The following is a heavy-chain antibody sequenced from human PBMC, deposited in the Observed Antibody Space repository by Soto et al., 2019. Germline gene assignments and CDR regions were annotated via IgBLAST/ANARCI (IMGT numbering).Heavy chain of an antibody. CDR1: GFTFGNYW. CDR3: ARDVSPGSSGYYLEAFDI. CDR2: IKGDGSAK. J-gene: IGHJ3*02. D-gene: IGHD6-25*01. Sequence: EVQLVESGGGLVQPGGSLRLSCGASGFTFGNYWMTWVRQAPGKGLEWVANIKGDGSAKSYLDSVRGRFTVSRDNAENSLFLQMNILRAEDTALYYCARDVSPGSSGYYLEAFDIWGQGTMVTVS. V-gene: IGHV3-7*05.